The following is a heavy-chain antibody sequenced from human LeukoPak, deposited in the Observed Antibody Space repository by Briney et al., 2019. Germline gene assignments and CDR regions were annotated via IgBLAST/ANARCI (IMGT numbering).Heavy chain of an antibody. V-gene: IGHV3-20*04. CDR2: TNWDGGRT. Sequence: GGSLRLSCAASGFTFSSYAMSWVRQTPGKGLEWVSGTNWDGGRTGYADSVKGRFTISRDNAKNSLYLQMNSLRVEDTAMYYCARDGLRRPPTPYCGGDCPLDYWGQGTLVSVSS. J-gene: IGHJ4*02. CDR3: ARDGLRRPPTPYCGGDCPLDY. CDR1: GFTFSSYA. D-gene: IGHD2-21*02.